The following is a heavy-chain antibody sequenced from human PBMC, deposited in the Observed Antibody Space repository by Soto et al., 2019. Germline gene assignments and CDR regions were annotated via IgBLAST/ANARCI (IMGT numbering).Heavy chain of an antibody. CDR3: ARHEGGAQGDFWSGYYWDNWFDP. V-gene: IGHV4-39*01. J-gene: IGHJ5*02. CDR2: IYYSGST. CDR1: GGSISSSSYY. Sequence: QLQLQESGPGLVKPSETLSLTCTVSGGSISSSSYYWGWIRQPPGKGLEWIGSIYYSGSTYYNPSLKSRVTISVDTSKNQFSLKLSSVTAADTAVYYCARHEGGAQGDFWSGYYWDNWFDPWGQGTLVTVSS. D-gene: IGHD3-3*01.